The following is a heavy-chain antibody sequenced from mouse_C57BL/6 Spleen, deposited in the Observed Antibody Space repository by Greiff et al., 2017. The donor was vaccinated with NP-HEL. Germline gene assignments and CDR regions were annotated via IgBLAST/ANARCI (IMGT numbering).Heavy chain of an antibody. V-gene: IGHV2-6-1*01. D-gene: IGHD2-1*01. CDR1: GFSLTSYG. Sequence: VKLVESGPGLVAPSQSLSITCTVSGFSLTSYGVHWVRQPPGKGLEWLVVIWSDGSTTYNSALKSRLSISKDNSKSQVFLKMNSLQTDDTAMYYCARHEGSKYGNYAMDYWGQGTSVTVSS. CDR2: IWSDGST. CDR3: ARHEGSKYGNYAMDY. J-gene: IGHJ4*01.